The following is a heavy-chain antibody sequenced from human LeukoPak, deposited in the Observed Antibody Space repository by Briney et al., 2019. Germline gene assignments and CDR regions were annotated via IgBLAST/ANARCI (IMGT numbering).Heavy chain of an antibody. CDR3: ARGGDSKHLVN. D-gene: IGHD3-3*02. Sequence: GGSLRLSCAASGFTFSSYAMHWVRQAPGKGLEWVAVISYDGSNKYYADSVKGRFTISRDNSKNTLYLQMNSLRAEDTAVYYCARGGDSKHLVNWGQGTLVTVSS. CDR1: GFTFSSYA. J-gene: IGHJ4*02. CDR2: ISYDGSNK. V-gene: IGHV3-30-3*01.